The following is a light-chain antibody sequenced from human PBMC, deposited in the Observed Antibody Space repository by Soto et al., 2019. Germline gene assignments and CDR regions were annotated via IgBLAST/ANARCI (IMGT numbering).Light chain of an antibody. J-gene: IGKJ5*01. CDR1: ESVSYSY. Sequence: EIVLTQSPATMSLSPGERATLSCGASESVSYSYVAWYQLKGALAPRLLSHDEPTRASAISDRFRGTKTGTDVTLTTLCGEVVEARGYYSQLYGCSPNTSGQGTRLEI. CDR2: DEP. V-gene: IGKV3D-20*01. CDR3: QLYGCSPNT.